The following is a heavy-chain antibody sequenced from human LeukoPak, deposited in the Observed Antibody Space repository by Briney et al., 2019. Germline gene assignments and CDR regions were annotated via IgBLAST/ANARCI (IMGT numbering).Heavy chain of an antibody. D-gene: IGHD1-20*01. V-gene: IGHV4-30-4*01. J-gene: IGHJ4*02. Sequence: SETLSLTCTVSGGSISSGDYYWSWIRQPPGKGLEWIGYIYYSGSTYYNPSLKSRVTISVDTSKNRFSLKLGSVTAADTAVYYCARVTASPPIVDYWGQGTLVTVSS. CDR1: GGSISSGDYY. CDR3: ARVTASPPIVDY. CDR2: IYYSGST.